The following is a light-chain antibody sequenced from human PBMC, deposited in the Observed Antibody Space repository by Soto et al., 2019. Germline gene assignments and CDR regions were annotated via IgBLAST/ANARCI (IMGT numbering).Light chain of an antibody. V-gene: IGKV3-11*01. CDR3: QQRSNWIT. CDR1: QSINKY. J-gene: IGKJ5*01. Sequence: EIVLTQSPATLSLSPGERATLSCRASQSINKYLAWFQQKPGQAPRLLIYDASNRATGIPGRFSGSGSGTDFTLTISSLEPEDFAAYYCQQRSNWITFGQGTRLEIK. CDR2: DAS.